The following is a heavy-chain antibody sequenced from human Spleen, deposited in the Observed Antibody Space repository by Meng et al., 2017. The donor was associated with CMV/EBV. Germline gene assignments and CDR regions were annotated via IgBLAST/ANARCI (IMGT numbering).Heavy chain of an antibody. CDR2: INHSGST. D-gene: IGHD2-2*01. V-gene: IGHV4-34*01. Sequence: AVYGGSFSGYYWSWIRQPPGKGLEWIGEINHSGSTNYNPSLKSRVTISVDTSKNQFSLKLSSVTAADTAVYYCARGVVPDQYNWFDPWGQGTLVTVSS. CDR3: ARGVVPDQYNWFDP. CDR1: GGSFSGYY. J-gene: IGHJ5*02.